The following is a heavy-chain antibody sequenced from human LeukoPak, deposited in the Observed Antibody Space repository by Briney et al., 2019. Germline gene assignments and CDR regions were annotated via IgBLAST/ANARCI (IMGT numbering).Heavy chain of an antibody. CDR3: ARDPIDCSGGSCYSEGWFDP. D-gene: IGHD2-15*01. Sequence: PSGTLSLTCAVSGGSNSSSNWWSWVRQPPGKGLEWIGEIYHSGSTNYNPSLKSRVTISVDKSKNQFSLKLSSVTAADTAVYYCARDPIDCSGGSCYSEGWFDPWGQGTLVTVSS. J-gene: IGHJ5*02. CDR2: IYHSGST. V-gene: IGHV4-4*02. CDR1: GGSNSSSNW.